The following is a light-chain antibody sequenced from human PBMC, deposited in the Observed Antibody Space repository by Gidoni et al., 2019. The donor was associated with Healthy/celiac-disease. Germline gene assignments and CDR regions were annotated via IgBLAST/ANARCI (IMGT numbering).Light chain of an antibody. J-gene: IGKJ1*01. CDR2: DAS. CDR3: QQRSNWWT. V-gene: IGKV3-11*01. Sequence: EIVLTQSPATLSLSPGERATLSCRASQSVGSYLAWYQQQPGQAPRLLIYDASNRATGIPARFSGSGSGTDFTLTISSLEPEDFAVYYCQQRSNWWTFGQGTKVEIQ. CDR1: QSVGSY.